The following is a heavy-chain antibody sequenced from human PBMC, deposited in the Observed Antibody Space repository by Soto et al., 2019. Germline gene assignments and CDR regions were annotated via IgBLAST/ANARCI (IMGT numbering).Heavy chain of an antibody. CDR1: GYTFTSYD. J-gene: IGHJ4*02. CDR3: ARTLYRDDVDY. V-gene: IGHV1-8*01. CDR2: MNPNSGNT. Sequence: QVPLVQSGAEVKKPGASVKVSCKASGYTFTSYDINWVRQATGQGLGWMGWMNPNSGNTGYAQKSQGRVTMTRNTSTSTGSMELSTLRSEDTAVYYCARTLYRDDVDYWGQGTLVTVSS. D-gene: IGHD4-17*01.